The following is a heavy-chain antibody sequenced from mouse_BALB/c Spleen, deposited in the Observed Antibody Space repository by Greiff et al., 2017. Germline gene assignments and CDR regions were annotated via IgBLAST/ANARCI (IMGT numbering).Heavy chain of an antibody. CDR3: VRDRGGAMDY. Sequence: EVKVVESGGGLVQPKGSLKLSCAASGFTFNTYAMHWVCQAPGKGLEWVARIRSKSNNYATYYADSVKDRFTISRDDSQSMLYLQMNNLKTEDTAMYYCVRDRGGAMDYWGQGTSVTVSS. V-gene: IGHV10-3*03. CDR2: IRSKSNNYAT. D-gene: IGHD3-1*01. J-gene: IGHJ4*01. CDR1: GFTFNTYA.